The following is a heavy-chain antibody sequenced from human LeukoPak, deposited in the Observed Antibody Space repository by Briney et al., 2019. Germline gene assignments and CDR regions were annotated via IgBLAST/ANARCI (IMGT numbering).Heavy chain of an antibody. D-gene: IGHD3-16*02. V-gene: IGHV3-30*03. J-gene: IGHJ4*02. CDR3: ARVPYDYVWGSYRYFYFDY. CDR2: ISYDGSYI. CDR1: GFTFSNNG. Sequence: GGSLRLSCAASGFTFSNNGIHWVRQAPGKGLEWVAVISYDGSYIYYADSVKGRFTISRDTSKNTFYLQMNSLRREDTAVYYCARVPYDYVWGSYRYFYFDYWGQGTLVTVSS.